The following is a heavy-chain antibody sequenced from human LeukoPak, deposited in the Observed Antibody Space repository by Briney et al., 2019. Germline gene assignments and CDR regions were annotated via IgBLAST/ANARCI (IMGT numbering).Heavy chain of an antibody. Sequence: PGGSLRLSCAASGFTFSSYWMSWVRQAPGKGLEWVAVIWYDGSNKYYADSVKGRFTISRDNSKNTVYLQMNSLRADDTAVYYCARLGSSWSIDYWGQGTLVTVSS. CDR2: IWYDGSNK. V-gene: IGHV3-33*08. J-gene: IGHJ4*02. D-gene: IGHD6-13*01. CDR3: ARLGSSWSIDY. CDR1: GFTFSSYW.